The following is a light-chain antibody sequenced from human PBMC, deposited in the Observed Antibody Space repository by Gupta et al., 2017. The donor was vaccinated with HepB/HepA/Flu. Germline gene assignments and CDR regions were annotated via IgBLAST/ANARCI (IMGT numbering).Light chain of an antibody. V-gene: IGKV1-5*03. J-gene: IGKJ3*01. Sequence: DIQMTQSPSSLSASIGDRVTITCRASQSISSWLAWYQQKPGKAPKLLIYKASSLESGVPSRFSGSGSGTEFTLTISSLQPEEFATYYCQHGNNYPNIFGPGTKVDIK. CDR2: KAS. CDR3: QHGNNYPNI. CDR1: QSISSW.